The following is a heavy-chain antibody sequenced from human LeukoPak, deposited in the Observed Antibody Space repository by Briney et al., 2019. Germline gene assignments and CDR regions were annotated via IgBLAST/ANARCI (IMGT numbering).Heavy chain of an antibody. V-gene: IGHV3-30*02. CDR2: IRYDGSNK. J-gene: IGHJ4*02. CDR3: ARRAGAYTHPYDY. CDR1: GFTFSSYG. D-gene: IGHD3-16*01. Sequence: QAGGSLRLSCAASGFTFSSYGMHWVRQAPGKGLEWVAFIRYDGSNKYYADSVKGRFTISRDNSKNTLYLHVNSLRPEDTAVYYCARRAGAYTHPYDYWGQGTLVTVSP.